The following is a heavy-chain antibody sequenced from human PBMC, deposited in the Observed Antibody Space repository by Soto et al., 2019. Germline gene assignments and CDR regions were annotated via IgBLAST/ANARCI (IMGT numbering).Heavy chain of an antibody. Sequence: ETLSLTCAVYGGSFSGYYWSWVRQAPGKGLEWVSVIYSGGSTYYADSVKGRFTISRDNSKNTLYLQMNSLRAEDTAVYYCARDHLGDYYDSSGYYYGGWFDPWGQGTLVTVSS. V-gene: IGHV3-53*01. CDR2: IYSGGST. CDR1: GGSFSGYY. CDR3: ARDHLGDYYDSSGYYYGGWFDP. J-gene: IGHJ5*02. D-gene: IGHD3-22*01.